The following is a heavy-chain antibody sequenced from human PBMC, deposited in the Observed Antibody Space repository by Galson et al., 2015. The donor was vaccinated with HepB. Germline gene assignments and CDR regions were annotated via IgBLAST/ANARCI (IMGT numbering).Heavy chain of an antibody. Sequence: TLSLTCTVSGGSIRRRDSYWSWIRQPPGKGLEWIGYIYYSGSTYYNPSLKSRVTISVDTSKNQFSLKLSSVTAADTAVYYCASQITVTTPSFDIWGQGTMVTVSS. J-gene: IGHJ3*02. CDR1: GGSIRRRDSY. V-gene: IGHV4-30-4*01. CDR3: ASQITVTTPSFDI. CDR2: IYYSGST. D-gene: IGHD4-17*01.